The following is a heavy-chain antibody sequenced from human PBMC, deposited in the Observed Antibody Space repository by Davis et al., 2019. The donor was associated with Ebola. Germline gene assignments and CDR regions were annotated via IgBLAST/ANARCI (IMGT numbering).Heavy chain of an antibody. CDR2: IIPILGIA. V-gene: IGHV1-69*04. CDR1: GGTFSSYA. Sequence: AASVKVSCKASGGTFSSYAISWVRQAPGQGLEWMGRIIPILGIANYAQKFQGRVTITADKSTSTAYMELSGLRSEDTAVYYCARDFARARDYFYNGMDVWGQGTTVTVSS. CDR3: ARDFARARDYFYNGMDV. J-gene: IGHJ6*02.